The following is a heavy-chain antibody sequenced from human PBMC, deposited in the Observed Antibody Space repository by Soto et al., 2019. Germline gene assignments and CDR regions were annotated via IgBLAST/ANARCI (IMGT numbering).Heavy chain of an antibody. J-gene: IGHJ6*02. CDR2: ISWDGGST. D-gene: IGHD1-1*01. Sequence: EMQLVESGGVVVQPGGSLRLSCAASEFTFDDYTMHWVRQAPGKGLEWVSLISWDGGSTYYADSVKGRFTISRDNSKNSLYLQMNSLRTEDTPLYYCAQNVGVWGQGTTVTVSS. CDR3: AQNVGV. CDR1: EFTFDDYT. V-gene: IGHV3-43*01.